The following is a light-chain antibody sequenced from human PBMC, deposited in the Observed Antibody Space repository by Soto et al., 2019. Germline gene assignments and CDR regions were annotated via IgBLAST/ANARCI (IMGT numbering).Light chain of an antibody. CDR2: DVS. V-gene: IGLV2-14*01. Sequence: QSVLTQPASVSGSPGQSITISCTGTSSDVGGYNYVSWYQQHPGKAPKLMIYDVSNRPSGVSNRFSGSKSGSTASLTISGLQAEDEADYYCSSYTSSSILYVFGTGTKVTVL. CDR3: SSYTSSSILYV. CDR1: SSDVGGYNY. J-gene: IGLJ1*01.